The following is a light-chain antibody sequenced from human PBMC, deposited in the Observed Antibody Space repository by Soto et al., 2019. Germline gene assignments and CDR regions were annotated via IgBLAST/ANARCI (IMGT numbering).Light chain of an antibody. CDR2: KAS. CDR1: QSINSW. CDR3: QQSYSTPGT. J-gene: IGKJ1*01. Sequence: DIQMTQSPSTLSASVGDRVTITCRASQSINSWLAWYQQKPGKAPKLLIYKASNLESGVPSRFSGSGSGTEFTLTISSLQPEDFATYYCQQSYSTPGTFGQGTKVDIK. V-gene: IGKV1-5*03.